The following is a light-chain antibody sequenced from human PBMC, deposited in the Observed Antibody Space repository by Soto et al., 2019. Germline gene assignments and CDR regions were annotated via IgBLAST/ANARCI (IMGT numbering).Light chain of an antibody. CDR2: GAS. CDR3: QQYGRPSRT. Sequence: EIVLTQSPGALSLSPGERASLSCRASQSVGSYLAWYQQKPGQAPRLLIYGASSRTTGIPDRFSGSGSGKDFTLTISRLEPEDFAVYYCQQYGRPSRTFGQGTKVEIK. CDR1: QSVGSY. J-gene: IGKJ1*01. V-gene: IGKV3-20*01.